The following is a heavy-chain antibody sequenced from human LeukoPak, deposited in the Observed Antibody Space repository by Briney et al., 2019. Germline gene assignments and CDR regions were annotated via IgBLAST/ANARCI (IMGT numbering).Heavy chain of an antibody. D-gene: IGHD5-12*01. CDR2: ISSSSSLI. V-gene: IGHV3-48*04. CDR1: GFTFSTYS. Sequence: PGGSLRLSCAASGFTFSTYSMNWVRQAPGKGLEWVSFISSSSSLIHYADSVKGRFTISRDNAKNSLYLQRNSLRAEDTAFYYCARDFKARCYDNDYWGQGTLVTVSS. J-gene: IGHJ4*02. CDR3: ARDFKARCYDNDY.